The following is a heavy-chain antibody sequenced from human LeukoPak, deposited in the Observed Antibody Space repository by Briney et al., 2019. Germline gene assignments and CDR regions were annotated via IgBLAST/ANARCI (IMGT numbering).Heavy chain of an antibody. V-gene: IGHV3-21*01. CDR2: ISSSSSYI. CDR1: GFTFSSYS. J-gene: IGHJ6*03. Sequence: GGSLRLSCAASGFTFSSYSMNWVRQAAGKGLEWVSSISSSSSYIYYADSVKGRFTISRDNAKNSLYLQMNSLRAEDTAVYYCARDRGNYMDVWGKGTTVTISS. CDR3: ARDRGNYMDV.